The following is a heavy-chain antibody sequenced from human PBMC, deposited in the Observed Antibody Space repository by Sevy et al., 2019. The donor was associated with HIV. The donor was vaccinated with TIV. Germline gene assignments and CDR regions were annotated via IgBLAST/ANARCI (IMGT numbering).Heavy chain of an antibody. Sequence: GGSLRLSCAASRFTFSSYAMHWVRQAPGKGLEWVAVISYDGSNKYYADSVKGRFTISRDNSKNTLYLQMNSLRAEDTAVYYCSREGLPLDYWGHGTLVTVSS. CDR1: RFTFSSYA. J-gene: IGHJ4*01. CDR3: SREGLPLDY. CDR2: ISYDGSNK. V-gene: IGHV3-30*04.